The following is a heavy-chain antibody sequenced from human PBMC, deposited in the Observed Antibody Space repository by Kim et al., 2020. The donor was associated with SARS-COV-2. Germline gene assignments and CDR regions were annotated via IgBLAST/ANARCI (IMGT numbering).Heavy chain of an antibody. D-gene: IGHD3-22*01. V-gene: IGHV4-4*09. CDR3: ASYDSSGYGMDV. J-gene: IGHJ6*02. Sequence: TNYNHSRKSRVTISVDTSRNQMSLNLSSVTAADTAIYYCASYDSSGYGMDVWGQGTTVTVSS. CDR2: T.